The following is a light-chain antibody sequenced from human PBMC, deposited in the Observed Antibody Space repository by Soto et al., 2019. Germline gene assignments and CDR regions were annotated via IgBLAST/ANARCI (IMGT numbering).Light chain of an antibody. J-gene: IGKJ4*01. CDR3: QQRSSWLT. CDR1: QSIGDY. CDR2: DAS. Sequence: EIGLTQSPGTLSLSPGERATLSCRASQSIGDYLAWYQHKPAQAPSLLIYDASKWATGIPARFNGSGSGTDFTLTISPLEPEDFAVYYCQQRSSWLTFGGGTKVDIK. V-gene: IGKV3-11*01.